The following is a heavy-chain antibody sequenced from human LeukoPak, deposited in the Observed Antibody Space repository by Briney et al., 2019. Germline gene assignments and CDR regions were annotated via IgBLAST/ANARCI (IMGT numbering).Heavy chain of an antibody. CDR1: GFTVSSNY. CDR2: IYSGGST. V-gene: IGHV3-53*01. Sequence: PGGSLRLSCVASGFTVSSNYMSWVRQAPGKGLEWVSVIYSGGSTYYADSVKGRFTISRDNSKNTLYLQMNSLRAEDTAVYYCARSPKYYGMDVWGQGTTVTVSS. J-gene: IGHJ6*02. CDR3: ARSPKYYGMDV.